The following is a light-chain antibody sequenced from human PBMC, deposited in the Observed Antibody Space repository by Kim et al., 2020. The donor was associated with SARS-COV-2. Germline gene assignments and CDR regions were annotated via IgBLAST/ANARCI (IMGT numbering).Light chain of an antibody. V-gene: IGKV3-11*01. J-gene: IGKJ5*01. Sequence: PGEGATLSCRASQSVSNNLAWYQQNTGQAPMLLIHDALKRAPGIPDRFSGGASGTDFTLTISSLEPEDFAVYYCQQSSDWPPEITFGQGTRLEIK. CDR2: DAL. CDR3: QQSSDWPPEIT. CDR1: QSVSNN.